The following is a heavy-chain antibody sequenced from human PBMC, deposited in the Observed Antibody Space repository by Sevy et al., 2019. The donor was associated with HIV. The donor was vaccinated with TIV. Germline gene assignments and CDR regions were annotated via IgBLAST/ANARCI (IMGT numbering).Heavy chain of an antibody. Sequence: ASVKVYCKASGYTFTNYRIYWVRQAPGQELEWMGWISPFNGDTNYVQKLQGRVTMITDTSTSTAYMELRSLRSDDTAVYYCARAYCSGGSCYSLAYWGQGTLVTVSS. CDR2: ISPFNGDT. V-gene: IGHV1-18*01. J-gene: IGHJ4*02. D-gene: IGHD2-15*01. CDR1: GYTFTNYR. CDR3: ARAYCSGGSCYSLAY.